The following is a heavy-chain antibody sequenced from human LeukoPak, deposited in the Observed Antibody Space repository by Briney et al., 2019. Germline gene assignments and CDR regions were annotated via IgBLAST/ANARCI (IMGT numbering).Heavy chain of an antibody. CDR1: GGSISSYY. J-gene: IGHJ5*02. CDR3: ARGGWNYVRWFDP. D-gene: IGHD1-7*01. Sequence: SETLSLTCTVSGGSISSYYWSWIRQPAGKGLEWIGEINHSGSTNYNPSLKSRVTISVDTSKNQSSLKLSSVTAADTAVYYCARGGWNYVRWFDPWGQGTLVTVSS. CDR2: INHSGST. V-gene: IGHV4-34*01.